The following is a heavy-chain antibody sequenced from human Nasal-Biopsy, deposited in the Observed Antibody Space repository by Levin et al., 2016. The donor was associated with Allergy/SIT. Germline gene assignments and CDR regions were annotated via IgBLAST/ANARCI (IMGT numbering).Heavy chain of an antibody. D-gene: IGHD6-25*01. CDR1: GFSLHTFGVC. V-gene: IGHV2-70*20. CDR2: IDWDNDD. Sequence: SGPTLVKPTQTLTLTCTVSGFSLHTFGVCVSWVRQPPGKALEWLAFIDWDNDDYYATSLKTRVTLSKDSSKSQVVLTMTNMDPVDTGTYYCARMAYSSGHYYFDHWGQGILVTVSS. CDR3: ARMAYSSGHYYFDH. J-gene: IGHJ1*01.